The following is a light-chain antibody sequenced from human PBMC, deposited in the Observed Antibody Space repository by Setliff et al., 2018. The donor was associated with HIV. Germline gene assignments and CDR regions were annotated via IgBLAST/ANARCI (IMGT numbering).Light chain of an antibody. J-gene: IGLJ3*02. CDR3: AAWDDILNYRV. CDR2: EVN. V-gene: IGLV2-14*01. CDR1: SSDIGGYNY. Sequence: QSVLAQPASVSGSPGQSITISCTGTSSDIGGYNYVSWYQLYSGKAPKLIIYEVNTRPSGVSNRFSGFKSGTSASLAISGLRPEDEADYYCAAWDDILNYRVFGGGTKVTVL.